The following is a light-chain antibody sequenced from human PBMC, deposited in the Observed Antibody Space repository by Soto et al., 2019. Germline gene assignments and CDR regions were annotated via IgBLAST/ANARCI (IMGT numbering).Light chain of an antibody. V-gene: IGLV2-14*01. CDR1: SSDVGGYNY. CDR3: SSYIFSSPYV. Sequence: QSALTQPASVSGSPGQSITISCTGTSSDVGGYNYVSWYQQHPGKAPKLIIYDVSNRPSGVSNRFSGSKSGNTASLTISGLQAEDEADYYGSSYIFSSPYVFGTGTKLTVL. CDR2: DVS. J-gene: IGLJ1*01.